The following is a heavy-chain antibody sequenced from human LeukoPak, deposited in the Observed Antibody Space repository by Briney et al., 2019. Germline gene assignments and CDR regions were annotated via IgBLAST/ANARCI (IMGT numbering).Heavy chain of an antibody. CDR3: ARAFNSGSSDY. Sequence: GGPLRLSCAASGFTFRTYSMNWVRQAPGKGLEWVSSISRSSSDINYADSVKGRFTISRDNAKNSLYLQMNSLRAEDTALYYCARAFNSGSSDYWGQGTLVTVSS. CDR1: GFTFRTYS. V-gene: IGHV3-21*01. J-gene: IGHJ4*02. D-gene: IGHD1-26*01. CDR2: ISRSSSDI.